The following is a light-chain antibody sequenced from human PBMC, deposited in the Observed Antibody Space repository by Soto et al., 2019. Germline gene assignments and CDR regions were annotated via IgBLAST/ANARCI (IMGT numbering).Light chain of an antibody. Sequence: AFILSAAGGGGVTIKCRASQTISKWLAWYQQKPGRPPKLLMSATSTLQSDVPSRFSGSGSGTDFTLTIGCLQSEDLATYYCQQYYTYPWTFGQGTKVAI. CDR3: QQYYTYPWT. J-gene: IGKJ1*01. V-gene: IGKV1-5*01. CDR2: ATS. CDR1: QTISKW.